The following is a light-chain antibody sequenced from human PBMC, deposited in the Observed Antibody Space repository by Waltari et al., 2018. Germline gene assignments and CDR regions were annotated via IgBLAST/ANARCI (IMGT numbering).Light chain of an antibody. CDR2: VNGVVSH. CDR1: MAHRDYG. J-gene: IGLJ3*02. CDR3: QTWGPDNKWV. Sequence: QLVLTQTPTPYASPGASLKLTCPLRMAHRDYGHTWNQQHPEKCPRFLVKVNGVVSHTKGDGCPHRFSGSSSGAERYLTISSLQSEDEADYHCQTWGPDNKWVFGGGTKLTVL. V-gene: IGLV4-69*01.